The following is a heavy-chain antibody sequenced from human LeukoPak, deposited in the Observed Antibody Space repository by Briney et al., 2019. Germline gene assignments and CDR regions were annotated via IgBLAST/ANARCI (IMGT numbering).Heavy chain of an antibody. CDR1: GFTFDSYS. CDR2: ISSSSSHI. CDR3: ARDHMAVDTAISI. J-gene: IGHJ3*02. V-gene: IGHV3-21*01. Sequence: GGSLRLSCAASGFTFDSYSMNWVRQAPGKGLEWVSSISSSSSHIYYADSVKGRFTVSRDNAKNSLFLQMNSLRAEDTAVYYCARDHMAVDTAISIWGQGTMVTVSS. D-gene: IGHD5-18*01.